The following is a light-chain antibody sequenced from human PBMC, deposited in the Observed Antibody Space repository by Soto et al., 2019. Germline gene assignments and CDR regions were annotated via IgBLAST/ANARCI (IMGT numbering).Light chain of an antibody. V-gene: IGKV1-27*01. CDR2: AAS. J-gene: IGKJ1*01. Sequence: DIPMTQSPSSLSASVGDRVTITCRASQGIIDYVAWFQQKPGKAPNLLIYAASTLQSGVPSRFRGSGSVTDFTLTIISLQPEDVGTYYCQKYNTAPQTFGQGTKVEIK. CDR3: QKYNTAPQT. CDR1: QGIIDY.